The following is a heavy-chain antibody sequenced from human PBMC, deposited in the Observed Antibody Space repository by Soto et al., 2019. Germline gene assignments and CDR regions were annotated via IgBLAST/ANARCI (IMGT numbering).Heavy chain of an antibody. V-gene: IGHV1-69*13. CDR3: ARESPSSVAGGY. D-gene: IGHD6-19*01. Sequence: SVKVSCKASGGTFSSYAISWVRQAPGQGLEWMGGIIPIFGTANYAQKFQGRVTITADESTSTAYMELSSLRSEDAAVYYCARESPSSVAGGYWGQGTLVTVSS. J-gene: IGHJ4*02. CDR2: IIPIFGTA. CDR1: GGTFSSYA.